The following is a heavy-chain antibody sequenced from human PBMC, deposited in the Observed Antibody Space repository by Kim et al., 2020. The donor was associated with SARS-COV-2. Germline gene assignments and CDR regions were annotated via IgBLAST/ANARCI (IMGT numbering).Heavy chain of an antibody. Sequence: GGSLRLSCAASGFTLSNYSMNWVRQASGKGLEWVSSISSSSSYIYYADSVKGRFTISRDNAKNSLYLQMNSLRVEDTAVYYCASDSQHYYDSSGYDFDY. J-gene: IGHJ4*01. V-gene: IGHV3-21*01. D-gene: IGHD3-22*01. CDR2: ISSSSSYI. CDR1: GFTLSNYS. CDR3: ASDSQHYYDSSGYDFDY.